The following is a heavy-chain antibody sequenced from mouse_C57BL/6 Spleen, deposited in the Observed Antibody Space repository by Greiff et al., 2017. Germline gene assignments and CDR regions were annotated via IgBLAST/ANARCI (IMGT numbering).Heavy chain of an antibody. Sequence: VQLQQSGAELVRPGASVTLSCKASGYTFTDYEMHWVKQTPVHGLEWIGALDPETGGTAYNQKFKGKAILTADKSSSPTYMELRSLTSEDSAVYYCTRSTMVTSGFAYWGQGTLVTVSA. J-gene: IGHJ3*01. V-gene: IGHV1-15*01. CDR2: LDPETGGT. D-gene: IGHD2-2*01. CDR1: GYTFTDYE. CDR3: TRSTMVTSGFAY.